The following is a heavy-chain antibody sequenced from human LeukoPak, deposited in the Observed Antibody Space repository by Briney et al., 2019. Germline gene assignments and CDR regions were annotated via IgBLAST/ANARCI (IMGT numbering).Heavy chain of an antibody. V-gene: IGHV4-59*08. CDR3: AKYHSSDDAFDI. CDR1: GGSISSYY. CDR2: IYYSGST. J-gene: IGHJ3*02. Sequence: SETLSLTCTVSGGSISSYYWSWIRQPPGKGLEWIGYIYYSGSTNYNPSLKSRVTISVDASKNQFSLKLSSVTAADTTVYYCAKYHSSDDAFDIWGQGTMVTVSS. D-gene: IGHD6-19*01.